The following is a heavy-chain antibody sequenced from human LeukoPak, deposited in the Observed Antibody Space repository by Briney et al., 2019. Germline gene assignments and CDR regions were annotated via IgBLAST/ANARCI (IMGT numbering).Heavy chain of an antibody. CDR1: GFTFSNYW. J-gene: IGHJ4*02. D-gene: IGHD1-7*01. Sequence: GSLRLSCAASGFTFSNYWMSWVRQAPGKGLEWVANIKQDGSEKYYVNSVKGRFTISRDNAKNSLYLQMNSLRAEDTAIYYCAREDDWNYEDYWGQGTLVTVSS. V-gene: IGHV3-7*01. CDR3: AREDDWNYEDY. CDR2: IKQDGSEK.